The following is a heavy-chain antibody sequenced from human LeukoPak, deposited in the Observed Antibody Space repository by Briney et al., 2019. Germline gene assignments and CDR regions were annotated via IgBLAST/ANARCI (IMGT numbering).Heavy chain of an antibody. CDR3: ARAYYSSSWYGDY. D-gene: IGHD6-13*01. J-gene: IGHJ4*02. CDR1: GFTFSDYS. Sequence: GGSLRLSCAASGFTFSDYSMNWFRQAPGKGLEWVSNISNSSSDIYYADSVKGRFTISRDNAKNSVYLQMNSLRAEDTAVYYCARAYYSSSWYGDYWGQGTLVTVSS. CDR2: ISNSSSDI. V-gene: IGHV3-21*01.